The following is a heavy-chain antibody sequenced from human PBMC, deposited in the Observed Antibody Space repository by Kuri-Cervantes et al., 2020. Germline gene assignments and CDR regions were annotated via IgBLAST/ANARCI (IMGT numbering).Heavy chain of an antibody. CDR2: IWYDGSNK. J-gene: IGHJ4*02. CDR1: GFNFSSYG. D-gene: IGHD3-10*01. CDR3: TPSPGPLWS. Sequence: GGSLRLSCAASGFNFSSYGMHWVRQAPGKGLEWVAVIWYDGSNKYYADSVKGRFTISRDNSKNTLYLQMNSLRVEDRAVYYCTPSPGPLWSWGQGTLVTVSS. V-gene: IGHV3-33*08.